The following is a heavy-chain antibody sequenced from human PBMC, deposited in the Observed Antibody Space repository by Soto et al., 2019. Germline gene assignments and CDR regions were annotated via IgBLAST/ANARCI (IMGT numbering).Heavy chain of an antibody. CDR1: GFTFSSYA. CDR3: ANRGDCSGGSCYPYYYYGMDV. D-gene: IGHD2-15*01. CDR2: IGGSGGST. J-gene: IGHJ6*02. Sequence: GGSLRLSCAASGFTFSSYAMSWVRQAPGKGLEWVSAIGGSGGSTYYADSVKGRFTISRDNSKNTLYLQMNSLRAEDTAVYYCANRGDCSGGSCYPYYYYGMDVWGQGTTVTVSS. V-gene: IGHV3-23*01.